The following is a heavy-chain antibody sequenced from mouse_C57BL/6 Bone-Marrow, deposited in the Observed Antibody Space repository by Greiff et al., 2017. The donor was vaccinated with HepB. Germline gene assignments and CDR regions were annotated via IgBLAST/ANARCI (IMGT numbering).Heavy chain of an antibody. CDR1: GYTFTDYN. D-gene: IGHD2-3*01. CDR3: ALDGYYPYWYFDV. V-gene: IGHV1-18*01. Sequence: EVQLQQSGPELVKPGASVKIPCKASGYTFTDYNMDWVKQSHGKSLEWIGDINPNNGGTIYNQKFKGKATLTVDKSSSTAYMELRSLTSEDTAVYYCALDGYYPYWYFDVWGTGTTVTVSS. CDR2: INPNNGGT. J-gene: IGHJ1*03.